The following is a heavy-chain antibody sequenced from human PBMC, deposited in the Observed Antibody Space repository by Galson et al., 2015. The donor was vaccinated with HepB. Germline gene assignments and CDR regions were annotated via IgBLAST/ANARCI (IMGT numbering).Heavy chain of an antibody. CDR2: ISVSSTYI. CDR1: GFTFSSYG. D-gene: IGHD3-9*01. Sequence: SLRLSCAASGFTFSSYGMNWVRQAPGKGLEWVSSISVSSTYISYADSVKGRFTMSRDNAKNSLYLQMNSLRAEDTAVYYCARGGLIRYFDSTGYWGQGTLVTVSS. J-gene: IGHJ4*02. V-gene: IGHV3-21*01. CDR3: ARGGLIRYFDSTGY.